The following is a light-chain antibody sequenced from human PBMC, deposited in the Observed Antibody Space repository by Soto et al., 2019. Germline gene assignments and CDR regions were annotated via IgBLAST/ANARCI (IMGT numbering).Light chain of an antibody. V-gene: IGKV3-15*01. Sequence: EIVMTQSPGTLSVSPGERATLSCRASQSVSNNLAWYQQKPGQAPRLLIYDAFSRATGIPARFSGSGSGTEFTLTISSLQSEDFAVYYCQQYGSSPYTFGQGTKLEIK. J-gene: IGKJ2*01. CDR3: QQYGSSPYT. CDR1: QSVSNN. CDR2: DAF.